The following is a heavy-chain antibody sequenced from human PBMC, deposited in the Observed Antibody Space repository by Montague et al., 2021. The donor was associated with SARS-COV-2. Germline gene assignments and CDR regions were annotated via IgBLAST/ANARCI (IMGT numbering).Heavy chain of an antibody. V-gene: IGHV4-61*02. CDR2: IYSSGST. D-gene: IGHD4-17*01. J-gene: IGHJ6*02. CDR3: ARDYGDYSYYGLDV. Sequence: TLSLTCTVSGGSTRSGSYYWGWIRQPAGKGLEWIGRIYSSGSTNYNPSLKSRVTMSVDTSKNQFSLKVSSVTAADTAVYYCARDYGDYSYYGLDVWGQGTTVTVSS. CDR1: GGSTRSGSYY.